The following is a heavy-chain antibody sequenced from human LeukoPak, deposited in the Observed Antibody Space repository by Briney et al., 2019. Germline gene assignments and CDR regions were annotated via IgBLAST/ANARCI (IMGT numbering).Heavy chain of an antibody. CDR3: ARMADYSSSWAYYYYYYIDV. CDR1: GGSISSHC. Sequence: SETLSLTCTVSGGSISSHCWSWIRQPPGKGLEWIGCIYYSGSTNYNASVTRRGTISVDTSKNQFSLKLSSVTAADTAVYYCARMADYSSSWAYYYYYYIDVWGKGTTVTVSS. D-gene: IGHD6-13*01. V-gene: IGHV4-59*11. CDR2: IYYSGST. J-gene: IGHJ6*03.